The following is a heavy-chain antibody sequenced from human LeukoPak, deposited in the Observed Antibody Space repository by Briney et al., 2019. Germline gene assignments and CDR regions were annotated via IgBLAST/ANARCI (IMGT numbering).Heavy chain of an antibody. Sequence: GGSLRPSCAASGFTFSSYAMHWVRQAPGKGLEYVSAISSNGGSTYYANSVKGRFTISRDNSKNTLYLQMGSLRAEDMAVYYCARARTMRSGSALAPDYWGQGTLVTVSS. V-gene: IGHV3-64*01. CDR1: GFTFSSYA. CDR3: ARARTMRSGSALAPDY. D-gene: IGHD1/OR15-1a*01. J-gene: IGHJ4*02. CDR2: ISSNGGST.